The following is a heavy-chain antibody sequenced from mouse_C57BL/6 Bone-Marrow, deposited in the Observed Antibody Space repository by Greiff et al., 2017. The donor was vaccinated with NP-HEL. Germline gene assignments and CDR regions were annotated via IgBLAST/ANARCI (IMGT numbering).Heavy chain of an antibody. CDR1: GFSLTSYA. Sequence: QVQLQQSGPGLVAPSQSLSITCTVSGFSLTSYAISWVRQPPGKGLEWLGVIWTGGGTNYNSALKSRLSISKDNSKSQVFLKMKSLQTDDTARDYCAINEGNAFAYWGQGTLVTVSA. CDR3: AINEGNAFAY. V-gene: IGHV2-9-1*01. J-gene: IGHJ3*01. D-gene: IGHD2-1*01. CDR2: IWTGGGT.